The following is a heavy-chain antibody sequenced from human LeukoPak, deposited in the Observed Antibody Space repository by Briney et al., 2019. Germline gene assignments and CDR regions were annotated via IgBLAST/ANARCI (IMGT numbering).Heavy chain of an antibody. CDR1: GGTFSSYA. Sequence: ASVKVSCKASGGTFSSYAISWVRQAPGQGLEWMGGIIPIFGTANYAQKFQGRVTITTDESTSTAYMELSSLRSEDTAVYYCASWSASGSYSPEDYWGQGTLVTVSS. V-gene: IGHV1-69*05. J-gene: IGHJ4*02. CDR3: ASWSASGSYSPEDY. D-gene: IGHD1-26*01. CDR2: IIPIFGTA.